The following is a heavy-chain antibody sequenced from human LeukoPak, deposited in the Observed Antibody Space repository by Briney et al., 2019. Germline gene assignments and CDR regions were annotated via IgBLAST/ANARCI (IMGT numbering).Heavy chain of an antibody. Sequence: SETLSLTCTVSGGSISSGGYYWSWIRQHPGKGLEWIGYIYYSGSTYYNPPLKSRVTISVDTPKDQFSLKLSSVTAADTAVYYCARDTYYYGSGSPGAFDIWGQGTMVTVSS. J-gene: IGHJ3*02. D-gene: IGHD3-10*01. CDR3: ARDTYYYGSGSPGAFDI. CDR2: IYYSGST. V-gene: IGHV4-31*03. CDR1: GGSISSGGYY.